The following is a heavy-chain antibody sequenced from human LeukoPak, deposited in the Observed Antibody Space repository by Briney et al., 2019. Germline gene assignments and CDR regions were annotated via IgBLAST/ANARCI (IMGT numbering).Heavy chain of an antibody. D-gene: IGHD6-19*01. CDR3: ARDRLSTAGYFDY. Sequence: SETLSLTCTASGVTISSYYWSWIRQPPGKGLEWIGYIYYSGSTNYYPSRKSRVTITVDTSQNQFALMLSSVAAADTAVYYCARDRLSTAGYFDYWGQGTLVTVSS. CDR1: GVTISSYY. V-gene: IGHV4-59*01. CDR2: IYYSGST. J-gene: IGHJ4*02.